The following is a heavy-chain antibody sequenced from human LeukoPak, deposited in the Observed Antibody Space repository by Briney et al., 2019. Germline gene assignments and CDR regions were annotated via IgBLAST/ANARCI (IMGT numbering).Heavy chain of an antibody. D-gene: IGHD3-10*01. J-gene: IGHJ4*02. CDR2: ISYDGINK. Sequence: GGSLRLSCAASGFTFSDYGMHWVRQAPGKGLEWVAVISYDGINKYSADSVKGRFTISRDNSKNTLYLQMNSLRAEDTAVYYCAKDGDYYGSGGIDYWGQGTLVTVSS. CDR1: GFTFSDYG. CDR3: AKDGDYYGSGGIDY. V-gene: IGHV3-30*18.